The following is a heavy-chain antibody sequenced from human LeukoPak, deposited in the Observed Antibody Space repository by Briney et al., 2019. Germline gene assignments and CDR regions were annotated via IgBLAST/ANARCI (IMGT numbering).Heavy chain of an antibody. CDR2: INHSGST. D-gene: IGHD3-22*01. CDR1: GGSFSGYY. CDR3: ARGRSMIVVVYGMDV. V-gene: IGHV4-34*01. J-gene: IGHJ6*02. Sequence: SETLSLTCAVYGGSFSGYYWSWIRQPPGKGLEWIGEINHSGSTNYNPSLKSRVTISVDTSKNQFSLKLSSVTAADTAVYYCARGRSMIVVVYGMDVWGQGTTVTVSS.